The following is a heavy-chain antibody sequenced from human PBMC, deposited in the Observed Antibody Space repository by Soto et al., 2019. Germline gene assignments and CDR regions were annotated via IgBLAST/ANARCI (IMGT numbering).Heavy chain of an antibody. CDR1: GGTFSSYT. J-gene: IGHJ4*02. V-gene: IGHV1-69*04. CDR2: IIPILGIA. CDR3: ARDTGYSGYDDGFDY. Sequence: ASVKVSCKASGGTFSSYTISWVRQAPGQGLEWMGRIIPILGIANYAQKFQGRVTITADKSTSTAYMELSSLRSEDTAVYYCARDTGYSGYDDGFDYWGQGTLVTVSS. D-gene: IGHD5-12*01.